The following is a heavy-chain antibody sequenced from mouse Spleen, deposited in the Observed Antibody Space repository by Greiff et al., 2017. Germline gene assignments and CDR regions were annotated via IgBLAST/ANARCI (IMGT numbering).Heavy chain of an antibody. D-gene: IGHD2-3*01. V-gene: IGHV1-69*01. CDR2: IDPSDSYT. Sequence: QVQLQQPGAELVMPGASVKLSCKASGYTFTSYCMHWVKQRPGQGLEWIGEIDPSDSYTNYNQKFKGKATLTVDKSSSTAYMQLSSLTSEDSAVYYCARGGDGYPHFDYWGQGTTLTVSS. CDR3: ARGGDGYPHFDY. J-gene: IGHJ2*01. CDR1: GYTFTSYC.